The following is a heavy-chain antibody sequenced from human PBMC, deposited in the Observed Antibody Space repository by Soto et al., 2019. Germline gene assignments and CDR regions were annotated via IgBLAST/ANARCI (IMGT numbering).Heavy chain of an antibody. CDR1: GYTFTSYG. D-gene: IGHD3-3*01. CDR2: ISAYNGNT. J-gene: IGHJ6*02. CDR3: ARDVGFLEWLYSPPSDYYYYGMDV. Sequence: ASVKVSCKASGYTFTSYGISWVRQAPGQGLEWMGWISAYNGNTNYAQKLQGRVTMTTDTSTSTAYMELRSLRSDDTAVYYCARDVGFLEWLYSPPSDYYYYGMDVWGQGTTVTVSS. V-gene: IGHV1-18*01.